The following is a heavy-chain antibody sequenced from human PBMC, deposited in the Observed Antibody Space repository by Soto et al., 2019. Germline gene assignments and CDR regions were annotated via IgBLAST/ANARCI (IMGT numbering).Heavy chain of an antibody. J-gene: IGHJ4*02. V-gene: IGHV1-69*01. CDR2: IIPIFGTA. Sequence: QVQLVQSGAEVKKPGSSVKVSCKASGGTFSSYAISWVRQAPGQGLEWMGGIIPIFGTATYAQKLQGRVTITADESTSTAYMELSRLRSEDTAVYYCARVPYDSSGFDYWGQGTLVTVSS. CDR1: GGTFSSYA. CDR3: ARVPYDSSGFDY. D-gene: IGHD3-22*01.